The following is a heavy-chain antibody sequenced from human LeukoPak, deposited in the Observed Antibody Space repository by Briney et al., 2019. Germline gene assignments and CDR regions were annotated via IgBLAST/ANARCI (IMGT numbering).Heavy chain of an antibody. CDR1: GYTFTGYY. Sequence: ASVKVSCKASGYTFTGYYMHWVRQAPGQGLEWMGWINPNSGGTNYAQKFQGRVTMTRDTSISTAYMELSRLRSDDTAVYYCARDDTGWTPPTYYYYYMDVWGKGTTVTVSS. D-gene: IGHD6-19*01. CDR2: INPNSGGT. CDR3: ARDDTGWTPPTYYYYYMDV. V-gene: IGHV1-2*02. J-gene: IGHJ6*03.